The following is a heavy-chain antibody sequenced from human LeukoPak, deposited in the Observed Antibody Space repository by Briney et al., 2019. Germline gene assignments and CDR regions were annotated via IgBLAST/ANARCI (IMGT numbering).Heavy chain of an antibody. CDR3: ARDPEYSGTSGIYYYYYMDV. V-gene: IGHV3-64*01. CDR1: GFTFSSYG. D-gene: IGHD1-26*01. Sequence: GGSLRLSCAASGFTFSSYGMHWVRQAPGKGLEYVSAISSNGGSTYYANSVKGRFTISRDNSKNTLYLQMGSLRAEDMAVYYCARDPEYSGTSGIYYYYYMDVWGKGTTVTVSS. J-gene: IGHJ6*03. CDR2: ISSNGGST.